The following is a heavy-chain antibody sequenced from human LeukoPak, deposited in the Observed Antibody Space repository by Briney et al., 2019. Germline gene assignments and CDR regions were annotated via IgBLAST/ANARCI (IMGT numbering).Heavy chain of an antibody. D-gene: IGHD6-13*01. CDR3: ARYSSSWFYHAFDI. CDR2: ISSSSSYI. Sequence: PGRSLRLSCAASGFTFSSYGMHWVRQAPGKGLEWVSSISSSSSYIYYADSVKGRFTISRDNAKNSLYLQMNSLRAEDTAVYYCARYSSSWFYHAFDIWGQGTMVTVSS. J-gene: IGHJ3*02. CDR1: GFTFSSYG. V-gene: IGHV3-21*01.